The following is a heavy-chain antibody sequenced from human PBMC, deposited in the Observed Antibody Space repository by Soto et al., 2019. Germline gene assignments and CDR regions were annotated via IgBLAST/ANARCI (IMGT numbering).Heavy chain of an antibody. J-gene: IGHJ6*02. V-gene: IGHV1-69*13. CDR2: IIPIFGTA. CDR1: GGTFSSYA. CDR3: ASAGYSYGKLYGMDV. D-gene: IGHD5-18*01. Sequence: SVKVSCKASGGTFSSYAISWVRQAPGQGLEWMGGIIPIFGTANYAQKFQGRVTITADESTSTAYMELSSLRSEDTAVYYCASAGYSYGKLYGMDVWGQGTTVTVYS.